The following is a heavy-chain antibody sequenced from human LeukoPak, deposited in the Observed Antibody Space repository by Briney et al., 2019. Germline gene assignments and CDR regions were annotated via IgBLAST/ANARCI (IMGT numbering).Heavy chain of an antibody. Sequence: ASVMVSCKASGYTFTSYGISWVRQAPGKGLEWMGGFDPEDGETIYAQKFQGRVTMTEDTSTDTAYMELSSLRSEDTAVYYCATVGVVPADPFDYWGQGTLVTVSS. J-gene: IGHJ4*02. CDR1: GYTFTSYG. V-gene: IGHV1-24*01. D-gene: IGHD2-2*01. CDR3: ATVGVVPADPFDY. CDR2: FDPEDGET.